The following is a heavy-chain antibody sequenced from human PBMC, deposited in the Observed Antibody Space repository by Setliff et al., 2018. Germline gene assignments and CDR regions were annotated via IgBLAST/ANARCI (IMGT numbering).Heavy chain of an antibody. CDR2: ISGYTGNT. V-gene: IGHV1-18*01. CDR3: SRLVRYCTTTACQGASGAEF. D-gene: IGHD2-8*01. Sequence: ASVKVSCKASGYTFTSYGITWVRKAPGQGLEWMGWISGYTGNTHYAQKLQVRVTMTTDTSTSTAYRELRSLTSDDTAVYYCSRLVRYCTTTACQGASGAEFWGQGTLVT. CDR1: GYTFTSYG. J-gene: IGHJ4*02.